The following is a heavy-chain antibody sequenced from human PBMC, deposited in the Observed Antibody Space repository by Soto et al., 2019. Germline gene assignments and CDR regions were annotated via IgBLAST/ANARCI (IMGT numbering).Heavy chain of an antibody. D-gene: IGHD1-26*01. V-gene: IGHV2-5*02. CDR1: GFSLTTDRGG. CDR2: IYWDDSK. CDR3: AHAYGGRSLY. J-gene: IGHJ4*02. Sequence: QITLKESGPTLVKPTQTLTLTCTFSGFSLTTDRGGVGWIRQPPGEALEWLAVIYWDDSKTYRPSLESRLTITKDTSKNQVALTMTNMDSLDTATYYCAHAYGGRSLYWGQGTLVTVSS.